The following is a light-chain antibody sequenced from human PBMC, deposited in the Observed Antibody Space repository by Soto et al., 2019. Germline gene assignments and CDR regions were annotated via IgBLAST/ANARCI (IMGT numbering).Light chain of an antibody. V-gene: IGLV2-8*01. J-gene: IGLJ1*01. Sequence: QSALTQPPSASGSPGQSVTISCTGTSSDLGDYNYVSWYQQHPGKAPKLMIYEVSKRPSGVPDRFSGSKSGNTASLTVSGLQAEDEADYYCTSYAGSDNDYVGTGTKVTVL. CDR2: EVS. CDR1: SSDLGDYNY. CDR3: TSYAGSDNDY.